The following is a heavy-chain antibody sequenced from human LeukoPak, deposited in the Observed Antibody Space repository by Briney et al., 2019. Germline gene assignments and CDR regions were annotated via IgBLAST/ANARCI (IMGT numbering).Heavy chain of an antibody. D-gene: IGHD6-25*01. CDR3: AKVLSGNWFDP. CDR1: GFTFSSYE. CDR2: ISSSGSTI. J-gene: IGHJ5*02. V-gene: IGHV3-48*03. Sequence: GGSLRLSCAASGFTFSSYEMNWVRQAPGKGLEWVSYISSSGSTIYYADSVKGRFTISRDNAKNSLYLQMNSLRAEDTAVYYCAKVLSGNWFDPWGQGTLVTVSS.